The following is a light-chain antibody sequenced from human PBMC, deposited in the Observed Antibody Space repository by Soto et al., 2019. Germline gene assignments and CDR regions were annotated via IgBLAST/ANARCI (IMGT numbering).Light chain of an antibody. CDR2: GAS. J-gene: IGKJ3*01. CDR3: QQYGSSPLFT. Sequence: EILLTQSPGTLSLSPGERATLSCRASQSVSSSYLAWYQQKPGQAPRLLIYGASSRATGIPDRFSGSGSGTDFTLTISRLEPEDFAGYYCQQYGSSPLFTFGPGTKVDIK. V-gene: IGKV3-20*01. CDR1: QSVSSSY.